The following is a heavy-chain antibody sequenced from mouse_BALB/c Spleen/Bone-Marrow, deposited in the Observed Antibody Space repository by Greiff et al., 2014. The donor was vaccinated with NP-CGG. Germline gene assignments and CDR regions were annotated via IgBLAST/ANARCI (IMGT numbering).Heavy chain of an antibody. CDR1: GYSFTSYW. J-gene: IGHJ3*01. V-gene: IGHV1-5*01. Sequence: EVQLQESGTVLARPGASVKMSCKASGYSFTSYWMHWVKQRPGQGLEWIGAIYPGNSDTTHNQKFKGKAKLTAVTSASTAYMERSSLTNEDSAVYYCTFLVKEDFAYWGQGTLVTVSA. CDR3: TFLVKEDFAY. D-gene: IGHD2-10*02. CDR2: IYPGNSDT.